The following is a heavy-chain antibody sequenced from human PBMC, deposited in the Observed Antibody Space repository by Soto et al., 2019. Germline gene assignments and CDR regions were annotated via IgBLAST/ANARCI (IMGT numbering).Heavy chain of an antibody. D-gene: IGHD5-18*01. CDR3: ANRYSLYYFDY. CDR2: ISYDGSNK. Sequence: QVQLVESGGGVVQPGRSLRLSCAASGFTFSSYGMHWVRQAPGKGLEWVAVISYDGSNKYYADSVKGRFTISRDNSKNTLYLQMNSLRAEDTAVYYCANRYSLYYFDYWGQGTLVTVSS. CDR1: GFTFSSYG. V-gene: IGHV3-30*18. J-gene: IGHJ4*02.